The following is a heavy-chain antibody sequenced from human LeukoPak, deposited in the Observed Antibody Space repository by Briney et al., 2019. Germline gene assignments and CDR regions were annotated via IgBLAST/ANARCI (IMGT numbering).Heavy chain of an antibody. V-gene: IGHV3-30*18. D-gene: IGHD3-3*01. CDR1: GFTFSSYG. J-gene: IGHJ5*02. CDR2: ISYDGSNK. Sequence: QPGRSLRLSCAASGFTFSSYGMHWVRQAPGKGLEWVAVISYDGSNKYYADSVKGRLTISRDNSKNTLYLQMNSLRAEDTAVYYCAKGLKERITIFGVVSRRYNWFDPWGQGTLVTVSS. CDR3: AKGLKERITIFGVVSRRYNWFDP.